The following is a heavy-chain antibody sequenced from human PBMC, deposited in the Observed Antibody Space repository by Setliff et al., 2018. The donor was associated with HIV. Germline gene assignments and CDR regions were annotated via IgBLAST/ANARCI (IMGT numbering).Heavy chain of an antibody. CDR1: GYSISSGYY. CDR3: ARLGGGREDY. J-gene: IGHJ4*02. D-gene: IGHD3-10*01. V-gene: IGHV4-38-2*01. Sequence: SETLSLTCAVSGYSISSGYYWGWIRQPPGKGLEWIGSIYHSGITFYNPSLKSRVTISVDTSKNQLSLRLSSVTAADTAVYYCARLGGGREDYWGQGTLVTVSS. CDR2: IYHSGIT.